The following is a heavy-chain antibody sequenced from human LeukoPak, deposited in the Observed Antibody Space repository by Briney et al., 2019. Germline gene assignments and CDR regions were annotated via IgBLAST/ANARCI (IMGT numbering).Heavy chain of an antibody. D-gene: IGHD6-6*01. J-gene: IGHJ4*02. CDR3: GRDWGYSSSSGEFDY. V-gene: IGHV3-74*01. Sequence: GGSLRLSCVASGFTFSSHWMHWVRQAPGKGLVWVSRINSDGRSTTYADSVKGRFTISRDNAKNTLNLQMNSLGAEDTAVYYCGRDWGYSSSSGEFDYWGQGTLVTVSS. CDR1: GFTFSSHW. CDR2: INSDGRST.